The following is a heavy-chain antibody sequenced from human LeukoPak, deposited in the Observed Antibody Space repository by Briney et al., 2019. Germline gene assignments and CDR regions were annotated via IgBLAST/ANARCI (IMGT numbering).Heavy chain of an antibody. CDR3: GRDLGGRSGL. Sequence: PGGSLRPSCAVSGFTFRTYWMHWVRQVPGKGLVWVSRINEDGSITNYADSVTGRFRISRDNAENTLYLQMNSLRAEDTAVYYCGRDLGGRSGLWGQGTLVTVSS. CDR1: GFTFRTYW. CDR2: INEDGSIT. J-gene: IGHJ4*02. V-gene: IGHV3-74*01. D-gene: IGHD1-26*01.